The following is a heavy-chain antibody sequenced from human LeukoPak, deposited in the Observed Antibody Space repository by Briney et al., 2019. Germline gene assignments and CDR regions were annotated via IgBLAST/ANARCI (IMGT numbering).Heavy chain of an antibody. Sequence: PGGSLRLSCAASGFTFSSYWMNWVRQAPGKGLEWVAIIKHDGSEKYYVDSVKGRFTISRDNAKNSLYLQMNSLRAEDTAVYYCARIYSSGWYRDYWGQGTLVTVSS. CDR3: ARIYSSGWYRDY. CDR1: GFTFSSYW. CDR2: IKHDGSEK. J-gene: IGHJ4*02. V-gene: IGHV3-7*01. D-gene: IGHD6-19*01.